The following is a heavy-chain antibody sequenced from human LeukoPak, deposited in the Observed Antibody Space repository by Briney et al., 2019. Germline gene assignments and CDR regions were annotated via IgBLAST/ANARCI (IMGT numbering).Heavy chain of an antibody. CDR3: ARLGGDYGG. CDR2: ISGSGGST. CDR1: GFTFSSYG. Sequence: PGGSLRLSCAASGFTFSSYGMSWVRQAPGKGLEWVSDISGSGGSTYYADSVKGRFTISRDNSKNSLYLQMNSLRAEDTAVYYCARLGGDYGGWGQGTLVTVSS. V-gene: IGHV3-23*01. D-gene: IGHD4-17*01. J-gene: IGHJ4*02.